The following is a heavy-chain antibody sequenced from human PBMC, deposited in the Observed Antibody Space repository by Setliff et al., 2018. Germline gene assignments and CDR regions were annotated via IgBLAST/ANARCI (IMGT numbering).Heavy chain of an antibody. Sequence: PSETLSLTCTVSGGSISSHYWNWIRQPPGKGLEWIGYIFYSGSTNYNPSLKSRVTTSVDTSKNQFSLKLSSVTAADTAVYYCARVFYYGSGSYLYYFDSWGQGTLVTVSS. D-gene: IGHD3-10*01. CDR2: IFYSGST. V-gene: IGHV4-59*11. CDR3: ARVFYYGSGSYLYYFDS. CDR1: GGSISSHY. J-gene: IGHJ4*02.